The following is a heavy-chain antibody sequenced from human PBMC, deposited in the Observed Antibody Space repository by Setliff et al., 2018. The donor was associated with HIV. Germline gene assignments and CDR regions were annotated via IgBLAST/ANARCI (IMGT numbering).Heavy chain of an antibody. Sequence: KPSETLSLTCAVSGGPLNSRNWWSWVRQPPGKGLERIGEVFHSGSANSNASLRSRVMISVDTSKNQFSLKLSAVTAADTAVYYCARVQYHYVNNGDSYYFTHWGHGTLVTVSS. CDR3: ARVQYHYVNNGDSYYFTH. D-gene: IGHD3-10*02. J-gene: IGHJ4*01. CDR1: GGPLNSRNW. V-gene: IGHV4-4*02. CDR2: VFHSGSA.